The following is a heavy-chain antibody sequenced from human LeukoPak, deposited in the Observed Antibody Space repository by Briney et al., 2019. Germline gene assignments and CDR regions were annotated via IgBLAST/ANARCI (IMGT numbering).Heavy chain of an antibody. D-gene: IGHD1-14*01. Sequence: GGSLRLSCAAYGFTFSSYALSWVRQAPWKGLEWVSPIGDGGGNTYYADSVKGRFTVSRDNSKNTLYLQMNSLRGEDTAVYYCAKGPELATLFYFDYWGQGTLVTVSS. CDR2: IGDGGGNT. V-gene: IGHV3-23*01. CDR1: GFTFSSYA. J-gene: IGHJ4*02. CDR3: AKGPELATLFYFDY.